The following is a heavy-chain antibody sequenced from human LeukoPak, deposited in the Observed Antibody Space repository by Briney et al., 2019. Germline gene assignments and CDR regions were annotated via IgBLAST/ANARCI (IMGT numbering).Heavy chain of an antibody. D-gene: IGHD3-16*01. Sequence: PGGSLRLSCAASGFTVSSNYMSWVRQAPGKGLEWVSVIYSGGSTYYADSVKGRFTISRHNSKNTLYLQMNSLRAEDTAVYYCARSWGSNYYYGMDVWGQGSTVTVSS. V-gene: IGHV3-53*04. J-gene: IGHJ6*02. CDR1: GFTVSSNY. CDR3: ARSWGSNYYYGMDV. CDR2: IYSGGST.